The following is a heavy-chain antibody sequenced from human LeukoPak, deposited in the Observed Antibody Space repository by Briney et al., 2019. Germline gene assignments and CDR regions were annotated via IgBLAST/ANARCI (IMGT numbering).Heavy chain of an antibody. CDR1: GGSISSSSYY. CDR3: ARRILPYGSGSFDY. D-gene: IGHD3-10*01. J-gene: IGHJ4*02. CDR2: IYYSGST. Sequence: SETLSLTCTVSGGSISSSSYYWGWIRQPPGKGLEWIGSIYYSGSTYYKPSLKSRVTISVDTSKNQFSLKLSSVTAADTAVYYCARRILPYGSGSFDYWGQGTLVTVSS. V-gene: IGHV4-39*01.